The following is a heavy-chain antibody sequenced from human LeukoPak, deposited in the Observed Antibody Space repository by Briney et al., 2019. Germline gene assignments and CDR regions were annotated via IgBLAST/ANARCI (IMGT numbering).Heavy chain of an antibody. V-gene: IGHV3-11*05. CDR3: ARVCGYDSSGYYRGYFDY. J-gene: IGHJ4*02. CDR1: GFTFSDYY. Sequence: GRSLRLSCAASGFTFSDYYMSWIRQAPGKGLEWVSYISSSSSYTNYADSGKGRFTISRDTAKNSLYLQMNSLRAEDTAVYYCARVCGYDSSGYYRGYFDYWGQGTLVTVSS. D-gene: IGHD3-22*01. CDR2: ISSSSSYT.